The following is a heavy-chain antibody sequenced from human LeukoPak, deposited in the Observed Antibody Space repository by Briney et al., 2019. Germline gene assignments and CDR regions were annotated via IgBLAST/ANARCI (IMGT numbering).Heavy chain of an antibody. J-gene: IGHJ3*02. CDR2: IYYSGST. Sequence: SETLSLTCTVSGGSIGSYYWSWIRQPPGKGLEWIGYIYYSGSTNYNPSLKSRVTISVETSKNQFSLKLSSVTAADAAVYYGAGGGVATGGAFDIWGQGTMVTVSS. D-gene: IGHD5-12*01. CDR3: AGGGVATGGAFDI. V-gene: IGHV4-59*01. CDR1: GGSIGSYY.